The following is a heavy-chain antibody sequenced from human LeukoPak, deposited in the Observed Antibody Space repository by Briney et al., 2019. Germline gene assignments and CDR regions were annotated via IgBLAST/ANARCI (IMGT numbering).Heavy chain of an antibody. D-gene: IGHD3-22*01. J-gene: IGHJ3*02. CDR3: TRGLPYYYDSSGYPLDAFDI. CDR1: GFTFSGSA. V-gene: IGHV3-73*01. Sequence: GGSLRLSCAASGFTFSGSAMHWVRQASGKGLEGVGRIRSKANSYATAYAASVKGRFTISRDDSKNTAYLQMNSLKNEDTAVYYCTRGLPYYYDSSGYPLDAFDIWGQGTMVTVSS. CDR2: IRSKANSYAT.